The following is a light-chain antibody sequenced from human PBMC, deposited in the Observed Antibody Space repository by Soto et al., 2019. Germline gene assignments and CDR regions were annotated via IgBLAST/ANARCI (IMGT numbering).Light chain of an antibody. V-gene: IGKV1-12*01. J-gene: IGKJ5*01. CDR2: AAS. CDR1: EDISTW. Sequence: VGNRVTITCRSSEDISTWLAWYQQKPGKAPKLLISAASSLQSGVPSRFSGSGSGPDFTLTISGLEPEDFAVYYCHQRRNWPITFGQGTRLEI. CDR3: HQRRNWPIT.